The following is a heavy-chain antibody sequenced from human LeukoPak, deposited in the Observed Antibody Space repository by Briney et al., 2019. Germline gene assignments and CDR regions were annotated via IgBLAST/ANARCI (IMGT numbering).Heavy chain of an antibody. CDR1: GGSISSGGYY. CDR2: IYHSGST. Sequence: SQTLSLTCTVSGGSISSGGYYWSWIRQPPGKGLEWIGYIYHSGSTYYNPSLKSRVTISVDRSKNQFSLKLSSVTAADTAVYYCASQHYYDSSIDYWGQGTLVTVSS. J-gene: IGHJ4*02. D-gene: IGHD3-22*01. V-gene: IGHV4-30-2*01. CDR3: ASQHYYDSSIDY.